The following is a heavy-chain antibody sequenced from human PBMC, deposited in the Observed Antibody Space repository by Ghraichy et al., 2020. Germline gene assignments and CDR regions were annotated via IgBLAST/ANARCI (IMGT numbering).Heavy chain of an antibody. CDR3: ARDKSGGVTTRLWVSYYYYMDV. V-gene: IGHV3-48*02. D-gene: IGHD4-17*01. CDR1: GFTFSSYS. CDR2: ISSSSSTI. Sequence: GGSLRLSCAASGFTFSSYSMNWVRQAPGKGLEWVSYISSSSSTIYYADSVKGRFTISRDNAKNSLYLQMNSLRDEDTAVYYCARDKSGGVTTRLWVSYYYYMDVWGIGTTVTVSS. J-gene: IGHJ6*03.